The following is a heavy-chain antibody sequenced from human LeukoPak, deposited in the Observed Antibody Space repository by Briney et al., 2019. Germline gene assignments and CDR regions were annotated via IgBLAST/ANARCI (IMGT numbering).Heavy chain of an antibody. CDR3: ASGQHEFDY. V-gene: IGHV4-30-2*02. D-gene: IGHD6-13*01. CDR1: GGSISSGGYS. J-gene: IGHJ4*02. Sequence: PSETLSLTCAVSGGSISSGGYSWSWIRQPPGKGLEWIGYIYHSGSTYYNPSLKSRVTISVDTSKNQFSLKLSSVTAADTAVYYCASGQHEFDYWGQGTLVTVSS. CDR2: IYHSGST.